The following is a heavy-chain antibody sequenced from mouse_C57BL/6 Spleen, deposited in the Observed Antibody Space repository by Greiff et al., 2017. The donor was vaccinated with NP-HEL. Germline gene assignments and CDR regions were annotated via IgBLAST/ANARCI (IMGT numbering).Heavy chain of an antibody. D-gene: IGHD1-1*01. V-gene: IGHV3-6*01. CDR2: ISYDGSN. Sequence: VQLKESGPGLVKPSQSLSLTCSVTGYSITSGYYWNWIRQFPGNKLEWMGYISYDGSNNYNPSLKNRISITRDTSKNQFFLKLNSVTTEDTATYYCARDQYYGSSYEFAYWGQGTLVTVSA. CDR3: ARDQYYGSSYEFAY. CDR1: GYSITSGYY. J-gene: IGHJ3*01.